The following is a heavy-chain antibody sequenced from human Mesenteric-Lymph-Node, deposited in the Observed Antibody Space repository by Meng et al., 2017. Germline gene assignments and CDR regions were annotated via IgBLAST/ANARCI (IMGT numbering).Heavy chain of an antibody. Sequence: WGSLRLSCAVYGGSFSGYYWSWIRQPPGKGLEWIGEINHSGSTNYNPSLKSRVTISVDTSKNQFSLKLSSVTAADTAVYYCARGDSSGWHYYYYGMDVWGQGTTVTVSS. J-gene: IGHJ6*02. CDR3: ARGDSSGWHYYYYGMDV. CDR2: INHSGST. CDR1: GGSFSGYY. D-gene: IGHD6-19*01. V-gene: IGHV4-34*01.